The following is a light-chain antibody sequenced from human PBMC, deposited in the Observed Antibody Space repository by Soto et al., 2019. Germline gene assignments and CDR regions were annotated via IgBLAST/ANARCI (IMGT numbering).Light chain of an antibody. Sequence: QSALTQPASVSGSPGQSITISCTGTSSDVGTYDLVSWYQQHPGKAPKYLISEVSKRPSGVSNRFSGSKSGNTASLTISGLQAEDEADYYCCSYPGSNTYAFGTGTKLTVL. CDR2: EVS. V-gene: IGLV2-23*02. J-gene: IGLJ1*01. CDR1: SSDVGTYDL. CDR3: CSYPGSNTYA.